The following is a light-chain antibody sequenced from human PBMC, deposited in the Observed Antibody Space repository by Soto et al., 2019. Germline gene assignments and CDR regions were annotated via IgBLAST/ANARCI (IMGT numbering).Light chain of an antibody. Sequence: DIPMTQSPSSLSASVGDRVTVTCQASQDITNSLNWYQQNPGKAPKLLIYAASILDTGVQSRFRGSGYGTDFTFTITSPQPEDIAIYYCQQYDYLPLAFGPGTKVVSK. CDR2: AAS. V-gene: IGKV1-33*01. CDR1: QDITNS. CDR3: QQYDYLPLA. J-gene: IGKJ3*01.